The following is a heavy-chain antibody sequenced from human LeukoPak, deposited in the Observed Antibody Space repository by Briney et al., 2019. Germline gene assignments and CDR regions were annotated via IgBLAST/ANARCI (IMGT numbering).Heavy chain of an antibody. Sequence: SETLSLTCTVSGGSISSYYWTWIRQPAGKGLEWIGEIYHSGSTNYNPSLKSRVTISVDKSKNQFSLKLSSVTAADTAVYYCARAALCSSTSCHEKNYYYYYMDVWGKGTTVTVSS. D-gene: IGHD2-2*01. J-gene: IGHJ6*03. CDR3: ARAALCSSTSCHEKNYYYYYMDV. CDR1: GGSISSYY. V-gene: IGHV4-59*12. CDR2: IYHSGST.